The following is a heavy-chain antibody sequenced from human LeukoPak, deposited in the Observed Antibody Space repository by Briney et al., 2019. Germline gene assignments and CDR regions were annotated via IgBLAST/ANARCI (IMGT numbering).Heavy chain of an antibody. Sequence: SETLSLTCTVSGGSISSYYWSWIRQPPGKGLEWIGYIYYSGSTYYNPSLKSRVTISVDTSKNQFSLKLSSVTAADTAVYYCARDQDYYDSSGYYLDAFDIWGQGTMVTVSS. CDR3: ARDQDYYDSSGYYLDAFDI. V-gene: IGHV4-59*12. CDR2: IYYSGST. CDR1: GGSISSYY. J-gene: IGHJ3*02. D-gene: IGHD3-22*01.